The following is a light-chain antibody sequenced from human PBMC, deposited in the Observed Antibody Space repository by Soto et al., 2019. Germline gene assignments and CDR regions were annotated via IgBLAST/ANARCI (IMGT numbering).Light chain of an antibody. J-gene: IGKJ5*01. V-gene: IGKV1-9*01. CDR1: QVISSY. CDR3: QQVNSYPIT. Sequence: DIQLTQSPSFLSASVGDRVTITCRASQVISSYLAWYQQKPGTAPKVLIYPASTLQSGVPSRFSGSGSGTEFTLTISSLQPEDFATYFCQQVNSYPITFGQGTRLEI. CDR2: PAS.